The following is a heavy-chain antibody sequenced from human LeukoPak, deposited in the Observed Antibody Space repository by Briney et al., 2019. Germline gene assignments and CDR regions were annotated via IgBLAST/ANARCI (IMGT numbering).Heavy chain of an antibody. CDR3: ARVPSLGYCSGGSCYRFDH. CDR2: TNPDSTNT. V-gene: IGHV1-8*01. Sequence: GASVTVSCKASGYTFASYDINWVRQAPGQGFEWMGWTNPDSTNTGYAQKFQGRVTMTRDTSMSTAYMELSSLTSEDTAVYYCARVPSLGYCSGGSCYRFDHWGQGTLVAASS. J-gene: IGHJ4*02. CDR1: GYTFASYD. D-gene: IGHD2-15*01.